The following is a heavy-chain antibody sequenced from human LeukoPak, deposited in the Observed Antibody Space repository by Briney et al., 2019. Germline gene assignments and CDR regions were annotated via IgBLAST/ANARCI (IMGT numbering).Heavy chain of an antibody. Sequence: SETLSLTCTVSGGSISTFFWSWIRQPPGKGLEWIGYIYHSGSTYYNPSLKSRVTISVDRSKNQFSLKLSSVTAADTAVYYCARDGMATIGPFFDYWGQGTLVTVSS. V-gene: IGHV4-59*12. J-gene: IGHJ4*02. CDR3: ARDGMATIGPFFDY. D-gene: IGHD5-12*01. CDR2: IYHSGST. CDR1: GGSISTFF.